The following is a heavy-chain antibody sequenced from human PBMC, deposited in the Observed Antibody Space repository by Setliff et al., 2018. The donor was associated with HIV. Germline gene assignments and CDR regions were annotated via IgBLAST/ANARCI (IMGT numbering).Heavy chain of an antibody. CDR1: GGSIRTGAYY. D-gene: IGHD1-26*01. CDR3: AIGEGIVGAWKTWLDP. CDR2: IYYDGRT. Sequence: SETLSLTCTVSGGSIRTGAYYWGWIRQPPGKGLEWIGSIYYDGRTFYKPSLKSRLTISVDTSKNQFSLKLSSVTAADTAMYYCAIGEGIVGAWKTWLDPWGQGTLVTVSS. J-gene: IGHJ5*02. V-gene: IGHV4-39*07.